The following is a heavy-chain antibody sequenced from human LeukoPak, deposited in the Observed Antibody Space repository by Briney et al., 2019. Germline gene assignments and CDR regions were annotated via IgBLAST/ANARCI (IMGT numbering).Heavy chain of an antibody. CDR1: GGSISTYY. D-gene: IGHD5-12*01. J-gene: IGHJ4*02. Sequence: SETLSLTCTVSGGSISTYYWSWIRQPPGKGLEWIRYIYYSGNTNYNPSLKSRVTISVDTSKNQFSLKLSSVTAADTAVYCCARHRYDPTAFDYWGQGTLVTVSS. CDR3: ARHRYDPTAFDY. CDR2: IYYSGNT. V-gene: IGHV4-59*08.